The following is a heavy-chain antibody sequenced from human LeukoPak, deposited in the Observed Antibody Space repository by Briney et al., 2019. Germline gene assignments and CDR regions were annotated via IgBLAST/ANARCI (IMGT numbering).Heavy chain of an antibody. CDR2: IRNKGDGGTT. CDR3: SRHLGDSGVVAAAIRKWYYGMDV. D-gene: IGHD2-2*02. CDR1: GFISINDW. V-gene: IGHV3-15*01. Sequence: GGSLRLSCAASGFISINDWMSWVRQTPGKGLGWVGLIRNKGDGGTTKYDGPVKGRFTISRDDAKSTIHLEMNSLKPEDTAVYYCSRHLGDSGVVAAAIRKWYYGMDVWGQGTKVTVSS. J-gene: IGHJ6*02.